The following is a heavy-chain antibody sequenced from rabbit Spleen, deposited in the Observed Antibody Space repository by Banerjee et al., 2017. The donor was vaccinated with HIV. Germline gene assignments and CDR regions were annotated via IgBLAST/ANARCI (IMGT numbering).Heavy chain of an antibody. J-gene: IGHJ6*01. V-gene: IGHV1S45*01. D-gene: IGHD1-1*01. Sequence: QEQLVESGGGLVKPEGSLKLSCTASGFSFSNKAVMCWVRQAPGKGLEWIACIYAGSSSNTYSATWAKGRFTISKTSSTTVTLQMTSLTAADTATYFCARDTSTSFSTYGMDLWGQGTLVTVS. CDR3: ARDTSTSFSTYGMDL. CDR1: GFSFSNKAV. CDR2: IYAGSSSNT.